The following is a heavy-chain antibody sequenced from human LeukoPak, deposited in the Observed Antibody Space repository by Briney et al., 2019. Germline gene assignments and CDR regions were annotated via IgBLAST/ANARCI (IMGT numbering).Heavy chain of an antibody. Sequence: GGSLRLSCTASGFTFGDYAMSWVRPAPGKGLEWVGFIRSEAYGGKTEYTPSVKGRFTISRDDSKSIAYLQMNSLKTEDTAVYYCTNFGYSSSWGQGTLATVSS. J-gene: IGHJ4*02. V-gene: IGHV3-49*04. CDR2: IRSEAYGGKT. CDR3: TNFGYSSS. D-gene: IGHD6-13*01. CDR1: GFTFGDYA.